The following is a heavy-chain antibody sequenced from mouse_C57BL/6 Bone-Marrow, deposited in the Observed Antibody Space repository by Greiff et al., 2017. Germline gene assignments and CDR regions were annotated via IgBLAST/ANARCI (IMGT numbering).Heavy chain of an antibody. V-gene: IGHV1-69*01. D-gene: IGHD2-2*01. Sequence: QVQLQQPGAELVMPGASVKLSCKASGYTFTSYWMHWVKQRPGQGLEWIGEIDPSDSYTNYNQKFKGKSTLTVDKSSSTAYMQLSSLTSEDSAVYYCARGPGYLFAYWGQGTLVTVSA. J-gene: IGHJ3*01. CDR2: IDPSDSYT. CDR1: GYTFTSYW. CDR3: ARGPGYLFAY.